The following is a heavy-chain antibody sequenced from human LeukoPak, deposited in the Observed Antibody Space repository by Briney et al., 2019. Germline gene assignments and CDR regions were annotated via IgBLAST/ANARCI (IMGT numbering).Heavy chain of an antibody. J-gene: IGHJ3*02. D-gene: IGHD3-22*01. V-gene: IGHV3-23*01. CDR2: ISGSGGST. CDR3: AKDEGNSGYKDAFDI. Sequence: PGGSLRLSCAASGFTFSSYAMSWVRQAPGKGLEWVAAISGSGGSTYYADSVKGRFTISRDNAKNSVYLQMNSLRAEDTAVYYCAKDEGNSGYKDAFDIWGQGTMVTVSS. CDR1: GFTFSSYA.